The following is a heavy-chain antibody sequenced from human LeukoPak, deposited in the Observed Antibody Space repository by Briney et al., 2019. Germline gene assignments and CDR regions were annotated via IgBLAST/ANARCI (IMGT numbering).Heavy chain of an antibody. CDR3: ASSFLRRPAYYFDY. CDR2: INAGNGNT. Sequence: ASVKVSCKASGYTFTSYAMHWVRQAPGQKLEWMGWINAGNGNTKYSQKFQGRVTITRDTSASTAYMELSSLRSEDTAVYYCASSFLRRPAYYFDYWGQGTLVTVSS. CDR1: GYTFTSYA. J-gene: IGHJ4*02. D-gene: IGHD1-14*01. V-gene: IGHV1-3*01.